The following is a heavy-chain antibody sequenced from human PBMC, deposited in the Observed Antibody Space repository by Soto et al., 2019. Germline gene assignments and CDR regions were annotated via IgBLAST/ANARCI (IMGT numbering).Heavy chain of an antibody. Sequence: SETLSLTCAVSGYSISSGYYWGWIRQPPGKGLEWIGSIYHSGSTYYNPSLKSRVTISVDTSKNQFSLKLRSVTAADTALYYCARQRTSVVTQAYFDSWGQGSLVTVSS. CDR1: GYSISSGYY. J-gene: IGHJ4*02. CDR2: IYHSGST. V-gene: IGHV4-38-2*01. CDR3: ARQRTSVVTQAYFDS. D-gene: IGHD2-21*02.